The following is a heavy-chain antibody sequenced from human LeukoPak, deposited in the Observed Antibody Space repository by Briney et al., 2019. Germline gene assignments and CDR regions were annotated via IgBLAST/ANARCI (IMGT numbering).Heavy chain of an antibody. Sequence: SETLSLTCTVSGYSISSGFYWGWIRQSPGKGLEWIGSIYHSGSIYYNSSLKSRVTISVDTSKNQFSLKLSSVTAADTAVYYCARANYYDSSGYSRGAFDIWGQGTTVTVSS. CDR1: GYSISSGFY. D-gene: IGHD3-22*01. V-gene: IGHV4-38-2*02. CDR3: ARANYYDSSGYSRGAFDI. J-gene: IGHJ3*02. CDR2: IYHSGSI.